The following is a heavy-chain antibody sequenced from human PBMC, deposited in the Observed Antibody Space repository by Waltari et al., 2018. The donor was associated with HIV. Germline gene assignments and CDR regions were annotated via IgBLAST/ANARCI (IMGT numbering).Heavy chain of an antibody. Sequence: EVQLVESGGGLVQPGGSLRLSCAASGFTFRSYWIHWVRQAPGKGVVWVSRINTDGSSTSYADSVKGRFTISRDNAKNTLYLQMNSLRAEDTAVYYCARGGHCSGISCYTGDYSYGLDVWGQGTTVTVSS. CDR1: GFTFRSYW. CDR3: ARGGHCSGISCYTGDYSYGLDV. D-gene: IGHD2-2*02. V-gene: IGHV3-74*01. CDR2: INTDGSST. J-gene: IGHJ6*02.